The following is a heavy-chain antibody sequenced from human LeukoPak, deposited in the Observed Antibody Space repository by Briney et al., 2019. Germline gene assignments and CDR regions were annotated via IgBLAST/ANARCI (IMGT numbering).Heavy chain of an antibody. Sequence: KSSETLSLTCTVSGGSISSYYWSWIRQPPGKGLEWIGYIYYSGSTYYNPSLKSRVTISVDTSKNQFSLKLSSVTAADTAVYYCARDHNSDSSSWPFDYWGQGTLVTVSS. CDR2: IYYSGST. CDR3: ARDHNSDSSSWPFDY. CDR1: GGSISSYY. V-gene: IGHV4-59*12. D-gene: IGHD6-13*01. J-gene: IGHJ4*02.